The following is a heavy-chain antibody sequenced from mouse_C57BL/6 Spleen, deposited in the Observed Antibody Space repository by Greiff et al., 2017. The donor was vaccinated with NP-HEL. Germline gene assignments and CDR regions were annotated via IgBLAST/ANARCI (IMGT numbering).Heavy chain of an antibody. V-gene: IGHV1-85*01. CDR2: IYPRDGST. Sequence: QVQLKESGPELVKPGASVKLSCKASGYTFTSYDINWVKQRPGQGLEWIGWIYPRDGSTKYNEKFKGKATLNVDTSSSTAYMERHSLTSEDSAVYFCARRAVYYGSSHWYFDVWGTGTTVTVSS. CDR3: ARRAVYYGSSHWYFDV. D-gene: IGHD1-1*01. J-gene: IGHJ1*03. CDR1: GYTFTSYD.